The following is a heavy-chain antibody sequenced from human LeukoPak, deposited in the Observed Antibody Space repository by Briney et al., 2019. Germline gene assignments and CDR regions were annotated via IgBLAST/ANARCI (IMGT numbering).Heavy chain of an antibody. CDR3: VPRPFDP. V-gene: IGHV3-30*02. Sequence: GGSLRLSCAASGFTFSSYGMHWVRQAPGKGLEWVAFIRYDGSNKYYADSVKGRFTISRDNSKNTLYLQMNSLRAEDTAVYHCVPRPFDPWGQGTLVTVSS. J-gene: IGHJ5*02. CDR1: GFTFSSYG. CDR2: IRYDGSNK.